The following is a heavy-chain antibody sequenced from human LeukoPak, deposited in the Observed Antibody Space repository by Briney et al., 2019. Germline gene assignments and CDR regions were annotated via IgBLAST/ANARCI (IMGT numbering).Heavy chain of an antibody. CDR2: ISYDGSNK. J-gene: IGHJ4*02. Sequence: GGSLRLSCAASGFTFSSYAMHWVRQAPGKGLEWVAVISYDGSNKYYADSVKGRFTISRDNSKNTLYLQMNSLRVEDTAVYYCARDSSGYDYWGQGTLVTVSS. D-gene: IGHD3-22*01. CDR1: GFTFSSYA. V-gene: IGHV3-30-3*01. CDR3: ARDSSGYDY.